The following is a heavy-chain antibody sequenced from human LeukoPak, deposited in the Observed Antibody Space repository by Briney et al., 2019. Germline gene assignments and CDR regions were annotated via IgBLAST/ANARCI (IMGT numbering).Heavy chain of an antibody. CDR3: ARDLDQYSGRFGGFGHDF. Sequence: GASVKVSCKASGGTFSSYAISWVRQAPGQGLEWMGGIIPIFGTANYAQKFQGRVTITADESTSTAYMELSSPRSDDTAVYYCARDLDQYSGRFGGFGHDFWGQGTLVTVSS. V-gene: IGHV1-69*13. D-gene: IGHD1-26*01. CDR2: IIPIFGTA. CDR1: GGTFSSYA. J-gene: IGHJ4*02.